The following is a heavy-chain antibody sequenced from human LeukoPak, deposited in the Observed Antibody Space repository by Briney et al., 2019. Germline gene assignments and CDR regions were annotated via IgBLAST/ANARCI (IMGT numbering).Heavy chain of an antibody. Sequence: PSETLSLTCTVSGGSISSSSYYWGWIRQPPGKGLEWIGYIYDSGSTNYNPSLKSRVTISVDTSKNQFSLKLSSVTAADTAVYYCARVGGTNYYYYGMDVWGQGTTVTVSS. CDR2: IYDSGST. D-gene: IGHD1-1*01. CDR3: ARVGGTNYYYYGMDV. V-gene: IGHV4-61*05. J-gene: IGHJ6*02. CDR1: GGSISSSSYY.